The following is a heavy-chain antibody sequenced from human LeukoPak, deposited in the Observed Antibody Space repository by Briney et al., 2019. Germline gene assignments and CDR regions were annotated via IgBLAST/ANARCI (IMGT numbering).Heavy chain of an antibody. CDR1: GFTFSSYG. D-gene: IGHD3-10*01. V-gene: IGHV3-30*02. CDR2: IRYDGSNK. CDR3: AKDTRGDYGWDFDY. Sequence: QAGGSLRLSCAASGFTFSSYGMHWVRQAPGKGLEWVAFIRYDGSNKYYEDSVKGRFTISRDNSKNTLYLQMNSLRAEDTVVYYCAKDTRGDYGWDFDYWGQGTLLTVSS. J-gene: IGHJ4*02.